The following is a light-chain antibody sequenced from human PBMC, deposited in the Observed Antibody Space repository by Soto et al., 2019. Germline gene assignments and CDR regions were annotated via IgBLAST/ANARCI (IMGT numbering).Light chain of an antibody. CDR1: SNDVGSYNL. CDR3: CSYTTITTGV. J-gene: IGLJ2*01. CDR2: EVS. V-gene: IGLV2-23*02. Sequence: QSALTQPASVSGSPGQSITISCTGTSNDVGSYNLVSWYQQHPGKAPKLIIYEVSKRPSGVSNRFSASKSGNTASLTISGLQAEDEADYYCCSYTTITTGVFGGGTKLTVL.